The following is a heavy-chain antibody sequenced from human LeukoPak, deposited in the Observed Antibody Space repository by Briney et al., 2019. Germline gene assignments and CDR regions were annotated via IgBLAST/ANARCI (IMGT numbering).Heavy chain of an antibody. V-gene: IGHV3-23*01. Sequence: TGGSLRLSCAASGFAFSSYAMNWVRQAPGKGLEWVSAISGNGGTTYYADSVKGRFTIFRDNSKNTLSLQMNSLTVEDTAVYYCAKASAITVAGRYFDYWGQGTLVTVSS. CDR3: AKASAITVAGRYFDY. CDR2: ISGNGGTT. D-gene: IGHD6-19*01. CDR1: GFAFSSYA. J-gene: IGHJ4*02.